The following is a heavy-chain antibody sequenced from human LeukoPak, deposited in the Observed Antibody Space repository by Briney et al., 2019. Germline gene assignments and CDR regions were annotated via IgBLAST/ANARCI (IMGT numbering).Heavy chain of an antibody. CDR3: AKLGKTENHYGSGRFSYYYYMDV. CDR2: IRSDGINK. D-gene: IGHD3-10*01. J-gene: IGHJ6*03. Sequence: GGSLRLSCAASGFTFSNYGMHWVRQAPGEGLEWVAFIRSDGINKYHADSVKGRFTISRDNSKNTLYLQMNSLRAEDTAVYYCAKLGKTENHYGSGRFSYYYYMDVWGKGTTVTISS. V-gene: IGHV3-30*02. CDR1: GFTFSNYG.